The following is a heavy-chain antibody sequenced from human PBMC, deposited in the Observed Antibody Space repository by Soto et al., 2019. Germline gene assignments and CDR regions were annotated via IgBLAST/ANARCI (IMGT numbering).Heavy chain of an antibody. V-gene: IGHV1-18*01. D-gene: IGHD3-3*01. CDR3: ARDRDHYDFWSGYETYGMDV. CDR2: ISAYNGNT. Sequence: QVQLVQSGAEVKKPGASVKVSCKASGYTFTSYGISWVRQAPGQGLEWMGWISAYNGNTKYAQKLQGRGTMTTDTPTSTAYMELMSLRSDDTAVYYCARDRDHYDFWSGYETYGMDVWGQGTTVTVSS. J-gene: IGHJ6*02. CDR1: GYTFTSYG.